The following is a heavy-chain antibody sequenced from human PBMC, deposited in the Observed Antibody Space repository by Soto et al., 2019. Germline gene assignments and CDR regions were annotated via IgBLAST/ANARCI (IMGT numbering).Heavy chain of an antibody. J-gene: IGHJ4*02. CDR2: IYYSGNT. CDR1: GYSISSGGYY. CDR3: ASDGGAAALDY. D-gene: IGHD6-13*01. Sequence: QVQLQESGPRLVKPSQTLSLTCTVSGYSISSGGYYWSWIRQPPGKGLEWIGYIYYSGNTYYNPSLKSRLTISLDTSRNQFSLRLSSVTAADTAVYFCASDGGAAALDYWGQGTLVTVSS. V-gene: IGHV4-30-4*01.